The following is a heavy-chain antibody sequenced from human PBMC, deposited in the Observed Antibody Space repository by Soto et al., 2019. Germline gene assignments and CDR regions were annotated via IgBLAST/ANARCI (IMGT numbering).Heavy chain of an antibody. CDR2: ISGSGGST. CDR1: GFTFSSYA. D-gene: IGHD3-3*01. V-gene: IGHV3-23*01. Sequence: LRLSCAASGFTFSSYAMSWVRQAPGKGLEWVSAISGSGGSTYYADSVKGRFTISRDNSKNTLYLQMNSLRAEDTAVYYCAKGGYDFWSGYPDYGMDVWGQGTTVTVSS. CDR3: AKGGYDFWSGYPDYGMDV. J-gene: IGHJ6*02.